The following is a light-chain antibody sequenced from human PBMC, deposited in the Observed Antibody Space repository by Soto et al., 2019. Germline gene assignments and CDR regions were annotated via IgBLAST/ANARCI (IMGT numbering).Light chain of an antibody. Sequence: QSALTQPPSASGSPGRSVTISCTGTSSDVRGYNFVSWYQHHPGKAPKLIIYEVTKRPSGVPDRFSGSKSGNTASLTVSGLQAEDEADYFCSLYAGRNSLSFVGGTKLTVL. CDR3: SLYAGRNSLS. V-gene: IGLV2-8*01. CDR2: EVT. CDR1: SSDVRGYNF. J-gene: IGLJ2*01.